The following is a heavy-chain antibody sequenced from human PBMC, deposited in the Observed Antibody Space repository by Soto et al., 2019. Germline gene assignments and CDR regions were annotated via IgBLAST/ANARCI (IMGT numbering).Heavy chain of an antibody. D-gene: IGHD3-22*01. CDR2: INPSGGST. CDR1: GYTFTSYY. CDR3: ARGTYYYDSSGYRRTDFDY. J-gene: IGHJ4*02. V-gene: IGHV1-46*01. Sequence: GASVKVSCKASGYTFTSYYMHWARQAPGQGLEWMGIINPSGGSTSYAQKFQGRVTMTRDTSTSTVYMELSSLRSEDTAVYYCARGTYYYDSSGYRRTDFDYWGQGTLVTVSS.